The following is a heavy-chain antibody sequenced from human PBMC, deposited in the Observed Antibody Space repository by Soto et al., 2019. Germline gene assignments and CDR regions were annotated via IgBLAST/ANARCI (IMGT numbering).Heavy chain of an antibody. CDR1: GFAFNNYG. Sequence: GSLRLSCTVSGFAFNNYGINWVRQAPGQGLEWVSSISKSDYTYYSDSVKGRFTISRDNAKNSVSLQMNTLRVEDTAVYYCARGDSIIIPAVSDFWGQGTLVTVSS. J-gene: IGHJ4*02. CDR2: ISKSDYT. CDR3: ARGDSIIIPAVSDF. D-gene: IGHD2-2*01. V-gene: IGHV3-21*01.